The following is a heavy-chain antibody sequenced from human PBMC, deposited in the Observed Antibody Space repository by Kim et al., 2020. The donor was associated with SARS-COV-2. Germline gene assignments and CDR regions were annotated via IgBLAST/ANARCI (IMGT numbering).Heavy chain of an antibody. D-gene: IGHD4-17*01. Sequence: NSNPSLKSRVTISVDTSKNQFSLKLSSVTAADTAVYYCARALYGDYFFDYWGQGTLVTVSS. V-gene: IGHV4-34*01. CDR3: ARALYGDYFFDY. J-gene: IGHJ4*02.